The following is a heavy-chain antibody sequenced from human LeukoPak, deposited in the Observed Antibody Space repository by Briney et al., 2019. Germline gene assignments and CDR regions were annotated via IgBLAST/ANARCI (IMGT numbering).Heavy chain of an antibody. Sequence: SETLSLTCDVYGGSFSDYYWTWIRQSPETGLQWIGKVDHRGSTNYNPSLKSRVTISVDMSKNQFSLKVTSVTAADTAVYYCARMESLWFGKLSTPGAVDYWGPGTLVTVSS. J-gene: IGHJ4*02. CDR3: ARMESLWFGKLSTPGAVDY. D-gene: IGHD3-10*01. CDR2: VDHRGST. CDR1: GGSFSDYY. V-gene: IGHV4-34*01.